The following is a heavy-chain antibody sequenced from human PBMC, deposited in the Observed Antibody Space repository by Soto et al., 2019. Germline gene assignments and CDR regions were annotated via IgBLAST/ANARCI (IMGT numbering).Heavy chain of an antibody. Sequence: ASVKVSCKTSGYTFTSRGIHWVRQAPGQGLEWMGWINPNSGGTNYAQKFQGWVTMTRDTSISTAYMELSRLRSDDTAVYYCARSSHWPVQGKYYYYGMDVWGQRTTVTVSS. CDR2: INPNSGGT. CDR1: GYTFTSRG. D-gene: IGHD3-10*02. CDR3: ARSSHWPVQGKYYYYGMDV. J-gene: IGHJ6*02. V-gene: IGHV1-2*04.